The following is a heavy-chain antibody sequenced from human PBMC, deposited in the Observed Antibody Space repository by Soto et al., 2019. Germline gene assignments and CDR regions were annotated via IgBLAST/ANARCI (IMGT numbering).Heavy chain of an antibody. CDR3: ARDKEWLSLPHNLFDP. CDR1: GYTFTSYY. Sequence: ASVKVSCKASGYTFTSYYMHWVRQAPGQGLEWMGIINPSGGSTSYAQKFQGRVTMTRDTSTSTVYMELSSLRSEDTAVYYCARDKEWLSLPHNLFDPWGQGSLVTVSS. J-gene: IGHJ5*02. D-gene: IGHD3-3*01. CDR2: INPSGGST. V-gene: IGHV1-46*01.